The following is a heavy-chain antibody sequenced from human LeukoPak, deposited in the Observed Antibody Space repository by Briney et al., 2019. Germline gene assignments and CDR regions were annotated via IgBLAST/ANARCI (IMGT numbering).Heavy chain of an antibody. CDR1: GYTLTELS. CDR2: FDPEDGET. Sequence: ASVEVSCKVSGYTLTELSMHWVRQAPGKGLEWMGGFDPEDGETIYAQKFQGRVTMTEDTSTDTAYMELSSLRSEDTAVYYCATILLAPDYYDSSGYYPNWGQGTLVTVSS. J-gene: IGHJ4*02. CDR3: ATILLAPDYYDSSGYYPN. V-gene: IGHV1-24*01. D-gene: IGHD3-22*01.